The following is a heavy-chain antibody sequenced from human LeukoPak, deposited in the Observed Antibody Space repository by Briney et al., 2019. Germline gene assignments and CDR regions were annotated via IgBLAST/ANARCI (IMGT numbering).Heavy chain of an antibody. V-gene: IGHV3-11*04. J-gene: IGHJ5*02. CDR2: ISSSGSTI. CDR1: GFTISDYY. D-gene: IGHD6-19*01. Sequence: GGSLRLSCAASGFTISDYYMSWIRQAPGKGLEWVSYISSSGSTIYYADSVKGRFTISRDNAKNSLYLQMNSLRAEDTAVYYCARDTQWLVPGDWFDPWGQGTLVTVSS. CDR3: ARDTQWLVPGDWFDP.